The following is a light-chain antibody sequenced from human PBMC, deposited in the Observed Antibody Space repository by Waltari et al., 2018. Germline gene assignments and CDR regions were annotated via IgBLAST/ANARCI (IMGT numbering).Light chain of an antibody. CDR1: SGDVGSYNY. J-gene: IGLJ3*02. V-gene: IGLV2-8*01. Sequence: QSALTQPPSASGSPGQSVTISCTGTSGDVGSYNYVSWYQQGPGKGTKLIIYDVSKRPSGVPDRCSGSKSGNTASLTVSGLQAEDEADYYCCSYAGSSNSVFGGGTKLTVL. CDR2: DVS. CDR3: CSYAGSSNSV.